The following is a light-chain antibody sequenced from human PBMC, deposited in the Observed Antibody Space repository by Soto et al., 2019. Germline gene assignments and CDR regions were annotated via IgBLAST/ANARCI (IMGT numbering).Light chain of an antibody. V-gene: IGKV3-15*01. J-gene: IGKJ4*01. Sequence: EIVMTQSPVTLSVSPGERATLSCRASQTLGSDLAWYQQKPGLPPRLLIYGASSRASGFPARFSGSGSGTEFTLTISSLQSEDFAVYYCQQYRNWPLTFGGGTKVEIK. CDR2: GAS. CDR3: QQYRNWPLT. CDR1: QTLGSD.